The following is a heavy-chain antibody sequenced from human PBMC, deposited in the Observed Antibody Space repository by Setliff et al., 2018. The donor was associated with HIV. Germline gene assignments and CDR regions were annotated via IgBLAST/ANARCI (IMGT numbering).Heavy chain of an antibody. V-gene: IGHV1-18*01. D-gene: IGHD4-17*01. CDR1: GYIFSTYG. Sequence: ASVKVSCKASGYIFSTYGISWVRQAPGQGLEWMGWISASNGNTHYAQKVQGRVTLTTDTSTNTAYMELRSLRSDDAAVYYCAKTTPRPHCYYYVDVWGKGTTVTVSS. CDR2: ISASNGNT. CDR3: AKTTPRPHCYYYVDV. J-gene: IGHJ6*03.